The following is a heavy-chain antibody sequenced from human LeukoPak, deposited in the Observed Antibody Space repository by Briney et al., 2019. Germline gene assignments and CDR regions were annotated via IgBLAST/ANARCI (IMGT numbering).Heavy chain of an antibody. J-gene: IGHJ4*02. CDR2: IYTSGST. Sequence: PSETLSLTCTVSGGSLSSYYWSWIRQPAGKGLEWIGRIYTSGSTYYNPSLKSRVTMSVDTSKNQFSLKLSSVTAADTAVYYCARRSSVGAFDYWGQGTPVTVSS. D-gene: IGHD1-26*01. CDR1: GGSLSSYY. V-gene: IGHV4-4*07. CDR3: ARRSSVGAFDY.